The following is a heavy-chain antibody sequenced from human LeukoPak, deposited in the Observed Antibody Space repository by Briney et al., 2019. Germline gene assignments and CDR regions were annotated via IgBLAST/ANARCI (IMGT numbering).Heavy chain of an antibody. D-gene: IGHD3-10*01. CDR2: INPNSGGT. V-gene: IGHV1-2*02. J-gene: IGHJ6*02. CDR3: ARATLWFGRPSGYYGMDV. CDR1: GYTFTGYY. Sequence: ASVKVSCKASGYTFTGYYMHWVRQAPGQGLEWMGWINPNSGGTYYAQKFQGRVTMTRDTSISTAYMELSRLRSDDMAVYYCARATLWFGRPSGYYGMDVWGQGTTVTVSS.